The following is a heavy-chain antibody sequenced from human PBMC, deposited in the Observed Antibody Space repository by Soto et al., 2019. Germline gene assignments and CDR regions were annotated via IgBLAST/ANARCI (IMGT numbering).Heavy chain of an antibody. CDR2: INPATGAA. J-gene: IGHJ3*02. V-gene: IGHV1-2*02. CDR3: ARGGGVGVAGSAAFDM. Sequence: QLHLVQSGAVVKKPGASVTVSCSASGYPVTAYYMHWVRQAPGRGLEWMGGINPATGAAKDTQTFQGRVTTPRDTSTSRGFMELSGLTSEDTAVFYCARGGGVGVAGSAAFDMWGQGTLVTVSS. D-gene: IGHD3-3*01. CDR1: GYPVTAYY.